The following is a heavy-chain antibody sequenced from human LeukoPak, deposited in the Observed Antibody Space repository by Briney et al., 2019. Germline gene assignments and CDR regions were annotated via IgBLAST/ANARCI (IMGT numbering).Heavy chain of an antibody. V-gene: IGHV1-18*04. Sequence: ASVKVSCKASGYTFTSYYMHWVRQAPGQGLEWMGWISAYNGNTNYAQKLQGRVTMTTDTSTSTAYVELRSLRSDDTAVYYCARGTTVTMTVGDYWGQGTLVTVSS. CDR1: GYTFTSYY. CDR3: ARGTTVTMTVGDY. CDR2: ISAYNGNT. J-gene: IGHJ4*02. D-gene: IGHD4-17*01.